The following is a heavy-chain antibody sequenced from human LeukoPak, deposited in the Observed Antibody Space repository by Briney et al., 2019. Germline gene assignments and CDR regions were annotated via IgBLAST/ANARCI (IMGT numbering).Heavy chain of an antibody. V-gene: IGHV3-15*01. D-gene: IGHD3-3*02. Sequence: KSAGSLRLSSVSARFTIGTAWMSWDRQAPGKGLEWLGHIKSEGEGATKDYAAPAKGRFAISRDDSKNMIYLQMSSLKIDDTAIYYCIAHFPYFYGFDVWGKGTTVTVSS. J-gene: IGHJ6*04. CDR1: RFTIGTAW. CDR3: IAHFPYFYGFDV. CDR2: IKSEGEGATK.